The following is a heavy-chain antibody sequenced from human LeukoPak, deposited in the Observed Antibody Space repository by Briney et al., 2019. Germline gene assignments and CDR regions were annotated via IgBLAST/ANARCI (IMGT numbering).Heavy chain of an antibody. CDR3: ARASGDYYYGMDV. CDR2: IYYSGST. Sequence: SETLPLTCTVSGGSISSGGYYWSWIRQHPGKGLEWIGYIYYSGSTYYNPSLKSRVTISVDTSKNQFSLKLSSVTAADTAVYYCARASGDYYYGMDVWGKGTTVTVSS. V-gene: IGHV4-31*03. J-gene: IGHJ6*04. CDR1: GGSISSGGYY. D-gene: IGHD4-17*01.